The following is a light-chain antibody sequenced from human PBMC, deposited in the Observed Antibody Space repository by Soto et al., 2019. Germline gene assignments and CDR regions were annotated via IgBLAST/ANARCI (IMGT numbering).Light chain of an antibody. CDR1: QSVGTN. J-gene: IGKJ1*01. CDR3: QQYNNWPRT. V-gene: IGKV3-15*01. CDR2: GAS. Sequence: EVVMTQSPATLSVSPGARATLSCRASQSVGTNLAWYQQKPGQAPRPLIYGASTRATGVPARFSGSGSGTEFTLTISSLQSEDFAVYYCQQYNNWPRTFGQGTKVDVK.